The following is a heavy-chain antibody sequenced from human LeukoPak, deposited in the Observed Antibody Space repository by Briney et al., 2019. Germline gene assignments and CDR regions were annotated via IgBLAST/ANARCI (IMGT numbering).Heavy chain of an antibody. V-gene: IGHV4-38-2*01. D-gene: IGHD3-16*01. CDR1: GYSISSGYY. J-gene: IGHJ4*02. CDR3: ASLNGGFHLPFDY. CDR2: IYHSGST. Sequence: SETLSLTCAVSGYSISSGYYWGWIRQPPGKGLEWIGSIYHSGSTYYNPFLKSRVTISVDTSKSQFSLKLSSVTAADTAVYYCASLNGGFHLPFDYWGQGTLVTVSS.